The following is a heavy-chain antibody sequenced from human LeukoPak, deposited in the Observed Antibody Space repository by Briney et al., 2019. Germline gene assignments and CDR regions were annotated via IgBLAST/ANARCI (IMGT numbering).Heavy chain of an antibody. CDR2: IYYSGIT. D-gene: IGHD2-21*02. V-gene: IGHV4-39*01. CDR1: GGSISSSGYY. CDR3: ARVLVCGGDCYFADY. J-gene: IGHJ4*02. Sequence: SETLSLTCTVSGGSISSSGYYWGWIRQSPGEGLEWIGNIYYSGITYYNPSLKSRVTISVDTSKNQFSLELSSVTAADTAVYYCARVLVCGGDCYFADYWGQGTLVTVSS.